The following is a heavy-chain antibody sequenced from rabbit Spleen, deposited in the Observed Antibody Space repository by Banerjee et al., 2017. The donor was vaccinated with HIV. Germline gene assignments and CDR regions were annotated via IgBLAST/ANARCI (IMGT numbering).Heavy chain of an antibody. V-gene: IGHV1S40*01. CDR3: SGNAGSCFSSYGIDL. Sequence: QSLEESGGGLVQPEGSLALTCKASGFSFSSSDYICWVRQAPGKGLEWISCIAAGSSGCTDSATWAKGRFTISNASSNTVTLQMPSMTAAAAAAYFCSGNAGSCFSSYGIDLWGPGTLVTVS. J-gene: IGHJ6*01. D-gene: IGHD4-2*01. CDR2: IAAGSSGCT. CDR1: GFSFSSSDY.